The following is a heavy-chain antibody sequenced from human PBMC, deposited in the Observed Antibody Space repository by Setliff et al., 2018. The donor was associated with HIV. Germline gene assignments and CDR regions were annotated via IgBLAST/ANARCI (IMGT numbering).Heavy chain of an antibody. Sequence: SETLSLTCAVSGGSISSSNWWSWVRQPPGKGLEWIGEIYHSGSTNYNPSLKSQVTISVDTSKNKFSLKLNSVTAEDTAVYYCARHRDPPGTSWSYYYYYMDLWGEGTTVTVSS. CDR2: IYHSGST. CDR3: ARHRDPPGTSWSYYYYYMDL. D-gene: IGHD6-13*01. CDR1: GGSISSSNW. J-gene: IGHJ6*03. V-gene: IGHV4-4*02.